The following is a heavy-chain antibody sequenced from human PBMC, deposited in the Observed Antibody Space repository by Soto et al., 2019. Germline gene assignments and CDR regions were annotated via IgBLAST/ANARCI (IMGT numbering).Heavy chain of an antibody. CDR1: GGSITNGNYH. CDR3: ARPASKGYDFWSGYGCMDV. CDR2: IYYSGNT. J-gene: IGHJ6*02. V-gene: IGHV4-39*01. D-gene: IGHD3-3*01. Sequence: PSETLSLTCTVSGGSITNGNYHWGWIRQPPGKGLEWIGSIYYSGNTYYNPSLKSRVTISVDTSKNQFSLKLSSVTAADTAVYYCARPASKGYDFWSGYGCMDVWGQGTMVTGSS.